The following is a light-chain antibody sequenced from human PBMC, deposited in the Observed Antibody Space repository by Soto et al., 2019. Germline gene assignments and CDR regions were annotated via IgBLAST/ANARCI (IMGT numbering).Light chain of an antibody. CDR3: QQDRSYPQT. CDR2: AAS. Sequence: DIQLTQSPSFLSASVGDRVTITCRASQGISSYLAWYQQKPGKAPKLLIYAASTLQSGVPSRFSGSGSGKEFTLTSSSRQPEDVATYYCQQDRSYPQTCGQGTKVEIK. V-gene: IGKV1-9*01. J-gene: IGKJ1*01. CDR1: QGISSY.